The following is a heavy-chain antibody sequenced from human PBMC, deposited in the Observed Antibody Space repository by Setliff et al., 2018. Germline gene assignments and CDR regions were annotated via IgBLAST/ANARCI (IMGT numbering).Heavy chain of an antibody. CDR1: GFTFSTYE. CDR2: ISASGSAM. J-gene: IGHJ4*02. CDR3: ARRGDS. Sequence: PGESLKISCATSGFTFSTYEMNWVRQAPGKGLEWVSYISASGSAMFYADSVKGRFSVSRDNSKNSLYLQMNSLRAEDTAVYYCARRGDSWGQGTLVTVSS. V-gene: IGHV3-48*03.